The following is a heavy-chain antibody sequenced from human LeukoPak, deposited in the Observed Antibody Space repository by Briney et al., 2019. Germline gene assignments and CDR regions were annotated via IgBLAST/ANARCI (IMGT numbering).Heavy chain of an antibody. Sequence: PSGTLSLTCAVSGGSISSSNWWSWVRQPPGKGLEWIGEINHSGSTNYNPSLKSRVSISVDTSKNQFSLKLSSVTAADTAVYYCATATMVRGVITPWGQGTLVTVSS. J-gene: IGHJ5*02. V-gene: IGHV4-4*02. CDR3: ATATMVRGVITP. CDR2: INHSGST. D-gene: IGHD3-10*01. CDR1: GGSISSSNW.